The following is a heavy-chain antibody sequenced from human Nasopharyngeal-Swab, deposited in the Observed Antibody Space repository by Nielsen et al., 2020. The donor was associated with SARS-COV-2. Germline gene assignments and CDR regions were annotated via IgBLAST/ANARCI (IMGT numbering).Heavy chain of an antibody. CDR3: AKSNDILTGYSFDY. Sequence: GGSLRLSCAASGFTFDDYAMHWVRQAPGKGLEWVSGISWNSGSIGYADSVKGRFTISRDNAKNSLYLQMNSLRAEDTAVYYCAKSNDILTGYSFDYWGQGTLVTVSS. CDR1: GFTFDDYA. V-gene: IGHV3-9*01. J-gene: IGHJ4*02. CDR2: ISWNSGSI. D-gene: IGHD3-9*01.